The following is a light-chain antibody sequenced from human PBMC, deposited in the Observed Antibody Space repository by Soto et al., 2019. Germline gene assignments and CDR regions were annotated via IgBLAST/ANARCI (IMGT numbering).Light chain of an antibody. CDR1: QSIYSY. V-gene: IGKV3-11*01. CDR3: QQRNKWPVT. Sequence: EIVLTQSPATLSLSPGERATLSCRASQSIYSYLAWYQQKPGQAPRLLIYDASNRATGIPARFTGSGSGTDFALTISSLEPEDSAVYYCQQRNKWPVTFGQGTKVEIK. CDR2: DAS. J-gene: IGKJ1*01.